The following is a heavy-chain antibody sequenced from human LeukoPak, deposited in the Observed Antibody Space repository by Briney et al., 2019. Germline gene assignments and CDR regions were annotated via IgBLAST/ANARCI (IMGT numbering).Heavy chain of an antibody. D-gene: IGHD3-22*01. J-gene: IGHJ4*02. CDR1: GGSISSYF. CDR2: IYFSVTT. Sequence: SETLSLTCTVSGGSISSYFWSWIRQPPGQGVGWVGYIYFSVTTNHNPSLKSRVTLSVDTSKNQFSLKLSSVTAADPAVYYCAREGYDSTYDYWGQGTPVPVSS. V-gene: IGHV4-59*01. CDR3: AREGYDSTYDY.